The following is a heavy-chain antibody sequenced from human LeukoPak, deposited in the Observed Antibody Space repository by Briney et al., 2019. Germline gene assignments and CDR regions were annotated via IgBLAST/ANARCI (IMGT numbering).Heavy chain of an antibody. J-gene: IGHJ4*02. CDR3: ARGGYCSSTSCYLPFDY. CDR2: ISAYNGNT. D-gene: IGHD2-2*01. Sequence: ASVKVSCKASGYTFTSYGISWVRQALGQGLEWMGWISAYNGNTNYAQKLQGRVTMTTDTSTSTAYMELRSLRSDDTAVYYCARGGYCSSTSCYLPFDYWGQGTLVTVSS. CDR1: GYTFTSYG. V-gene: IGHV1-18*01.